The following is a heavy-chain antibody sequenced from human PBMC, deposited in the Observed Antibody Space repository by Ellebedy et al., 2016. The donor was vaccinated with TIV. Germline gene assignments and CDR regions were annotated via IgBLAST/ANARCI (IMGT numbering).Heavy chain of an antibody. D-gene: IGHD2-2*02. V-gene: IGHV3-30-3*01. J-gene: IGHJ4*02. Sequence: GESLKISCAASGFTFSTYGMHWVRQAPGKGLEWVAIISSDGNDKYYADSVKVRFTISRDNSKDTVYLQMNSLRAEDTDVYYCASRYTTWSGRECWGQGTLVTVSS. CDR2: ISSDGNDK. CDR1: GFTFSTYG. CDR3: ASRYTTWSGREC.